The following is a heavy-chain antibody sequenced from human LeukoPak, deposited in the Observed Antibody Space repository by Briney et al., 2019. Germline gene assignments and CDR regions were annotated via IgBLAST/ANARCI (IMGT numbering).Heavy chain of an antibody. J-gene: IGHJ4*02. CDR1: GGSISTYY. D-gene: IGHD2-15*01. CDR3: ARLGFCSGGRCLSDY. Sequence: PSETLSLTCTVSGGSISTYYWSWIRQPPGKGLEWIGYIYYSGSTNYNPSLKSRVTISVDTSKNQFSLRLNSVTAAGTAVYYCARLGFCSGGRCLSDYWGQGTLVTVSS. V-gene: IGHV4-59*01. CDR2: IYYSGST.